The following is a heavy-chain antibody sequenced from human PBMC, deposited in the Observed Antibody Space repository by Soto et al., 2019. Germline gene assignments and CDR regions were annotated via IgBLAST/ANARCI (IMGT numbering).Heavy chain of an antibody. CDR2: IYWDDDK. Sequence: QITLNESGPTVVKPAETLTLTCTFSGFSLTTSGVGVGCIRQSPGKAPEWLALIYWDDDKRYSASLKSRLTITKDTSKSQVVLTMASVDPADTATYYCAHRILRTVFGLVTTTAIYFDFWGQGTPVVVSS. D-gene: IGHD3-3*01. J-gene: IGHJ4*02. V-gene: IGHV2-5*02. CDR1: GFSLTTSGVG. CDR3: AHRILRTVFGLVTTTAIYFDF.